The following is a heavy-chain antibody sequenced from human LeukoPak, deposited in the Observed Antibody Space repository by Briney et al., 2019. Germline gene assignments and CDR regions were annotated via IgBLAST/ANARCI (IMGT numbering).Heavy chain of an antibody. CDR2: ISGSGGST. CDR3: ALIAVAGTEFDY. CDR1: GFTFSNAW. V-gene: IGHV3-23*01. J-gene: IGHJ4*02. Sequence: PGGSLRLSCAASGFTFSNAWMSWVRQAPGKGLEWVSAISGSGGSTYYADSVKGRFTISRDNSKNTLYLQMNSLRAEDTAVYYCALIAVAGTEFDYWGQGTLVTVSS. D-gene: IGHD6-19*01.